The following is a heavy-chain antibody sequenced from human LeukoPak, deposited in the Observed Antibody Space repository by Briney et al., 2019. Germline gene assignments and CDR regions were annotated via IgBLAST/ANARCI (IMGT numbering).Heavy chain of an antibody. J-gene: IGHJ6*03. CDR1: GYTLTELS. CDR3: ATGYGSRSYPRYYYYYHMDV. V-gene: IGHV1-24*01. CDR2: FDPEDGET. Sequence: ASVKVSCKVSGYTLTELSMHWVRQAPGKGLEWMGGFDPEDGETIYAQKFQGRVTMTEDTSTDTAYMELSSLRSEDTAVYYCATGYGSRSYPRYYYYYHMDVWGKGTTVTISS. D-gene: IGHD3-10*01.